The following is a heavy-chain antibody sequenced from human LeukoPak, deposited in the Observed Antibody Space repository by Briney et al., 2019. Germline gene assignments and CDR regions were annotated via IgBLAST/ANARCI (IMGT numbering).Heavy chain of an antibody. CDR2: MNPNSGNT. V-gene: IGHV1-8*01. J-gene: IGHJ4*02. CDR1: GYTFTSYD. D-gene: IGHD5-24*01. Sequence: GASVKVSCKASGYTFTSYDINWVRQATGQGLEWMGWMNPNSGNTGYAQKFQGRVTMTRNTSISTAYMELSSLRSEDTAVYYCARGGIAGIVEMATIYFDYWGQGTLVTVSS. CDR3: ARGGIAGIVEMATIYFDY.